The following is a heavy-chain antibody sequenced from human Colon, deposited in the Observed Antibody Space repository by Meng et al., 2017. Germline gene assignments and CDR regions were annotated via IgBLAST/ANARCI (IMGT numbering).Heavy chain of an antibody. D-gene: IGHD3-22*01. CDR2: IYYSGTT. Sequence: QVQLQESGPGLGKPSQTLSPTCTVSGGSISSGDYYWSWIRQPPGKGLEWIGYIYYSGTTYYNPSLKSRVTISVDTSKNQFSLKLTSVTAADTAVYYCASGYFYETGGPWGQGTLVTVSS. CDR3: ASGYFYETGGP. V-gene: IGHV4-30-4*01. CDR1: GGSISSGDYY. J-gene: IGHJ5*02.